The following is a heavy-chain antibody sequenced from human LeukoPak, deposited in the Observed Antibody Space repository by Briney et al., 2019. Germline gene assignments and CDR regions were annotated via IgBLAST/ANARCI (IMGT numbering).Heavy chain of an antibody. V-gene: IGHV4-34*01. D-gene: IGHD2-15*01. J-gene: IGHJ3*02. Sequence: SETLSLTCAVYGGSFSGYSWTWIRQPPGKGLEWIGEINHSGSTNYNPSLKSRVTISVDTSKNQFSLKLSSVTAADTAVYYCAVAVVARGKDAFDIWGQGTMVTVSS. CDR2: INHSGST. CDR1: GGSFSGYS. CDR3: AVAVVARGKDAFDI.